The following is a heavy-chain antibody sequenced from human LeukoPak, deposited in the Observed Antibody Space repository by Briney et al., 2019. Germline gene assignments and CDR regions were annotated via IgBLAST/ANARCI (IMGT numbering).Heavy chain of an antibody. CDR3: AKSSDYYGSGSYGSIYDS. CDR2: ISGSGGST. D-gene: IGHD3-10*01. Sequence: PGGSLRLSCAASGFTFSSYAMSWVRQAPGKGLEWVSAISGSGGSTYYADSVKGRFTISRDNSKNTLYLQMNSLRAEDTAVYYCAKSSDYYGSGSYGSIYDSWGQGTLVTVSS. V-gene: IGHV3-23*01. J-gene: IGHJ4*02. CDR1: GFTFSSYA.